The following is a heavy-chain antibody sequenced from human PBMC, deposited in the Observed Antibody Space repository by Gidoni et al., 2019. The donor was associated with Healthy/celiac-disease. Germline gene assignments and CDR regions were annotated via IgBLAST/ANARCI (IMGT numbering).Heavy chain of an antibody. D-gene: IGHD3-22*01. CDR2: ISGSGGST. J-gene: IGHJ4*02. Sequence: EVQLLESGGGLVQPGGSLRLSCAASGFTFSSYAMSWVRQAPGKGLGWVSAISGSGGSTYYADSVKGRFTISRDNSKNTLYLQMNSLRAEDTAVYYCAKAYYDSSGYYYAGYYFDYWGQGTLVTVSS. CDR1: GFTFSSYA. V-gene: IGHV3-23*01. CDR3: AKAYYDSSGYYYAGYYFDY.